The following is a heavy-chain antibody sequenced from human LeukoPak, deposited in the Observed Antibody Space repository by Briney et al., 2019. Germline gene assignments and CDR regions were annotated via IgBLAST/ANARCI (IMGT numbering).Heavy chain of an antibody. CDR1: GGSISSYY. CDR3: ARDGCSGGSCYRDYYGMDV. J-gene: IGHJ6*02. Sequence: SETLSLTCTVSGGSISSYYWSCIRQPPGKGLGWIGYIYYSGSTNYNPSLKSRVTISVDTSKNQFSLKLSSVTAADTAVYYCARDGCSGGSCYRDYYGMDVWGQGTTVTVSS. V-gene: IGHV4-59*01. D-gene: IGHD2-15*01. CDR2: IYYSGST.